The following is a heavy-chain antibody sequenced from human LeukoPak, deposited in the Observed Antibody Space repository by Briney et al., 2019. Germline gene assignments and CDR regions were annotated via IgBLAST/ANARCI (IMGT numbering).Heavy chain of an antibody. D-gene: IGHD6-19*01. CDR1: GFRFNGYA. V-gene: IGHV3-23*01. CDR2: TGGSDDST. J-gene: IGHJ4*02. CDR3: TKDLQTGFSSGWYFAY. Sequence: GGSLRLSCEGSGFRFNGYAMSWVRQAPGKGLEWVAVTGGSDDSTHYADSVKGRFTISRDNSENRLFLQMNSPGPDDPARYYFTKDLQTGFSSGWYFAYWGQGTLVTVSS.